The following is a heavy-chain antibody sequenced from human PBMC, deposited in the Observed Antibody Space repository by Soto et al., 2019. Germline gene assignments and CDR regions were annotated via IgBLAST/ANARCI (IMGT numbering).Heavy chain of an antibody. J-gene: IGHJ6*02. D-gene: IGHD2-8*01. CDR2: IVVGSGNS. V-gene: IGHV1-58*01. CDR3: AAAVAYFGAMDV. CDR1: GFTFNSSV. Sequence: SVKVSCKTSGFTFNSSVVQWVRQARGQRLEWIGRIVVGSGNSNYAQKFQQRVTFTRDMSTRTAYMEVTGLRSEDTAVYYCAAAVAYFGAMDVWGQGTTVTVSS.